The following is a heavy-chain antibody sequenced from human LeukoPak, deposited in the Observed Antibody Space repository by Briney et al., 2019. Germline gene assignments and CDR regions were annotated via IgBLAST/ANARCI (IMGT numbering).Heavy chain of an antibody. V-gene: IGHV3-74*01. CDR1: GFTFSSYW. D-gene: IGHD5-12*01. Sequence: PGGSLRLSCAASGFTFSSYWMHWVRQAPGKGLVWVSRINSDGSSTSYADSVKGRFTISRDNAKNTLYLQMNSLRAEDTAVYYCARVERYSGYDRRAKIYYYYGMDVWGQGTTVTVSS. CDR2: INSDGSST. J-gene: IGHJ6*02. CDR3: ARVERYSGYDRRAKIYYYYGMDV.